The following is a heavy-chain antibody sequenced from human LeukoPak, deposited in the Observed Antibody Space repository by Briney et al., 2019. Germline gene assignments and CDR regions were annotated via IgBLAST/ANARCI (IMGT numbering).Heavy chain of an antibody. V-gene: IGHV1-2*02. J-gene: IGHJ4*02. CDR1: GYTFTGYY. CDR3: ARPVSRYNWNLLDY. CDR2: INPNSGGT. D-gene: IGHD1-7*01. Sequence: GASVKVSCKASGYTFTGYYMHWVRQAPGQGLEWMGWINPNSGGTNYAQKFQGRVTMTRDTSISTAYMELSRLRSDDTAVYYCARPVSRYNWNLLDYWGQGTLVTVSS.